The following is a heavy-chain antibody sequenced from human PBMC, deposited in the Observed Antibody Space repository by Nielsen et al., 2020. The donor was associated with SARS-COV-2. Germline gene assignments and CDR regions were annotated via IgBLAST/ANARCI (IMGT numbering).Heavy chain of an antibody. D-gene: IGHD5-12*01. CDR2: ISYDGSNK. J-gene: IGHJ4*02. V-gene: IGHV3-30-3*01. Sequence: GGSLRLSCAASGFTFSSYAMHWVRQAPGKGLEWVAVISYDGSNKYYADSVKGRFTISRDNSKNTLYLQMNSLRAEDTAVYYCARGVGYEDYWGQGALVTVPS. CDR1: GFTFSSYA. CDR3: ARGVGYEDY.